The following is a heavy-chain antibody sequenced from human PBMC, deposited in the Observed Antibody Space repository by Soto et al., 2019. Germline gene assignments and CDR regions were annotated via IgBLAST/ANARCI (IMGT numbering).Heavy chain of an antibody. D-gene: IGHD2-15*01. V-gene: IGHV3-11*01. Sequence: QVQLVESGGGLVKPGGSLRLSCAASGFTFSDYYMSWIRQAPGKGLEWVSYISSSGSTIYYVDSVKGRFTISRDNAKNSLYLQMNSLRAEDTAVYYCARDGRHGWKRRFSGVRLYYFDYWGQGTLVTVSS. CDR3: ARDGRHGWKRRFSGVRLYYFDY. J-gene: IGHJ4*02. CDR1: GFTFSDYY. CDR2: ISSSGSTI.